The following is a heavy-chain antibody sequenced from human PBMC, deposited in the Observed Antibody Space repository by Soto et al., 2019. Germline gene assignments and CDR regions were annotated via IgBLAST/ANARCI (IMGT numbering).Heavy chain of an antibody. CDR3: ARAGCSSTSCYDYFDY. V-gene: IGHV3-13*01. J-gene: IGHJ4*02. D-gene: IGHD2-2*01. Sequence: GGSLRLSCAASGFTFSSYDMHWVRQATGKGLEWVSAIGTAGDTYYPGSVKGRFTISRENAKNSLYLQMNSLRAGDTAVYYCARAGCSSTSCYDYFDYWGQGTLVTVSS. CDR1: GFTFSSYD. CDR2: IGTAGDT.